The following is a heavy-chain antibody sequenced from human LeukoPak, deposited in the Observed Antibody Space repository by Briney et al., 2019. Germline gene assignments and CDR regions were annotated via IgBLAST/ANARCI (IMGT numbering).Heavy chain of an antibody. Sequence: PGGSLRLSCAASGFTFSSYGMHWVRQAPGKGLEWVAVIWYDGSNKYYADSVKGRFTISRDNSKNTLYLQMNSLRAEDTAVYYCAKTGPKTYFDFWTGLSTLDYWGQGTLVTVSS. CDR2: IWYDGSNK. V-gene: IGHV3-33*06. CDR3: AKTGPKTYFDFWTGLSTLDY. CDR1: GFTFSSYG. D-gene: IGHD3-3*01. J-gene: IGHJ4*02.